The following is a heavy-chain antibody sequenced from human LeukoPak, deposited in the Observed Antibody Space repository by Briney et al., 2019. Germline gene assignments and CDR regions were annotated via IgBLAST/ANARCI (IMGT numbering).Heavy chain of an antibody. D-gene: IGHD3-9*01. Sequence: SGPALVKPTRTLTLTCAFSGFSLSSNGMCVSWIRQPPGKALEWLARIDRDDDKYYSTSLKTRLTISKDTSKNQVVLTMTNMDPVDTATYYCARTHYDILAGPTYYFDFWGQGALVTVSS. CDR2: IDRDDDK. J-gene: IGHJ4*02. V-gene: IGHV2-70*11. CDR1: GFSLSSNGMC. CDR3: ARTHYDILAGPTYYFDF.